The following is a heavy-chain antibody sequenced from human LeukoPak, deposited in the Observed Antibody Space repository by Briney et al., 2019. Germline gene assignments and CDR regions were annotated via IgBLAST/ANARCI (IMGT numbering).Heavy chain of an antibody. Sequence: SVKVSCKASGGTFRSYAISWVRQAAGQGLEWMGGIIPIFGTANYAQKFQGRVTITADKSTSTAYMELSSLRSEDTAVYYCARVARYFDWLAEAFDIWGQGTMVTVSS. CDR3: ARVARYFDWLAEAFDI. J-gene: IGHJ3*02. D-gene: IGHD3-9*01. CDR2: IIPIFGTA. CDR1: GGTFRSYA. V-gene: IGHV1-69*06.